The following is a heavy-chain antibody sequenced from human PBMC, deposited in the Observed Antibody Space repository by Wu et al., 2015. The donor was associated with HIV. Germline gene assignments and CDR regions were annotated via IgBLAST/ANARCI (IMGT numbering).Heavy chain of an antibody. D-gene: IGHD6-13*01. J-gene: IGHJ4*02. CDR1: GYTFTSYD. CDR3: ARGRPRLYSSSWYYFDY. Sequence: QVQLVQSGAEVKKPGSSVKVSCKASGYTFTSYDINWVRQATGQGLEWMGWMNPNSGNTGYAQKFQGRVTMTRNTSISTAYMELSSLRSEDTAVYYCARGRPRLYSSSWYYFDYWGQGTLVTVSS. V-gene: IGHV1-8*01. CDR2: MNPNSGNT.